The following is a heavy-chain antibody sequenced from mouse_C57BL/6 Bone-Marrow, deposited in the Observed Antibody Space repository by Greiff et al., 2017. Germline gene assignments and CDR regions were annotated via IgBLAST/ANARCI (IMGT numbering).Heavy chain of an antibody. CDR2: IDPSDSYT. CDR3: ASLYYYDSRYFDY. V-gene: IGHV1-59*01. CDR1: GYTFTSYW. J-gene: IGHJ2*01. D-gene: IGHD1-1*01. Sequence: QVQLQQPGAELVRPGTSVKLSCKASGYTFTSYWMHWVKQRPGQGLEWIGVIDPSDSYTNYNQKFKGKATLTVDTSSNTAYMQLSSLTSEDSAVYYCASLYYYDSRYFDYWGQGTTLTVSS.